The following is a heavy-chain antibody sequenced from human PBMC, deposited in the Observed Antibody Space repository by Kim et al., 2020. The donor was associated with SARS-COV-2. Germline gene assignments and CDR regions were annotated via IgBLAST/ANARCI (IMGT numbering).Heavy chain of an antibody. Sequence: DAVKGRFTISRDNAKNSLYLQMNSLRAEDTAVYYCARVGSGEAGYPHFDYWGQGTLVTVSS. V-gene: IGHV3-7*03. J-gene: IGHJ4*02. CDR3: ARVGSGEAGYPHFDY. D-gene: IGHD3-9*01.